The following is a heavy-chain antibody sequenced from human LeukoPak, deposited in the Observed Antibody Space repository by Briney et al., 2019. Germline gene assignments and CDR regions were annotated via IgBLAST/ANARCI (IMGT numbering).Heavy chain of an antibody. CDR1: GGTFSSYA. D-gene: IGHD3-22*01. CDR3: AVVIGYYYYYIDV. CDR2: IIPIFGTA. Sequence: SVKVSCKASGGTFSSYAISLVRQAPGQGLEWMGGIIPIFGTANYAQKFQGRVTITTDESTSTAYMELSSLRSEDTAVYYCAVVIGYYYYYIDVWGKGTTVTVSS. V-gene: IGHV1-69*05. J-gene: IGHJ6*03.